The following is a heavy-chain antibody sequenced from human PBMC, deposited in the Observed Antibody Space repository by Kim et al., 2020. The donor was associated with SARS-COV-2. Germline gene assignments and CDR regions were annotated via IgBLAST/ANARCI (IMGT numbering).Heavy chain of an antibody. CDR2: ISSSSSYT. D-gene: IGHD3-10*01. J-gene: IGHJ4*02. CDR3: ARGGGRLWFGAYYFDY. V-gene: IGHV3-11*05. CDR1: GFTFSDYY. Sequence: GGSLRLSCAASGFTFSDYYMSWIRQAPGKGLEWVSYISSSSSYTNYADSVKGRFTISRDNAKNSLYLQMNSLRAEDTAVYYCARGGGRLWFGAYYFDYWGQGTLVTVSS.